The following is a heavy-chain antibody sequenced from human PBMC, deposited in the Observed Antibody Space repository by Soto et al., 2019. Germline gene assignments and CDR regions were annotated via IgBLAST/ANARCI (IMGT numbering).Heavy chain of an antibody. CDR1: GFTFSHAW. Sequence: PGGSLRLSCAASGFTFSHAWMSWVRQAPGEGLEWVGRIKSKADGETKDYGAPVRGRFTISRDDAKDTLYLQKNSLRIEDTAVFYFFLVKRLDQYSTSGYWFDPWGPGTLVTVPS. J-gene: IGHJ5*02. CDR2: IKSKADGETK. V-gene: IGHV3-15*01. CDR3: FLVKRLDQYSTSGYWFDP. D-gene: IGHD4-4*01.